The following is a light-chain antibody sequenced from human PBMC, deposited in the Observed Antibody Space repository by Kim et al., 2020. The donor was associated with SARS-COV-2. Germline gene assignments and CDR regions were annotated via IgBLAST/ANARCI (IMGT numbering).Light chain of an antibody. CDR2: GAS. CDR1: QDIANS. J-gene: IGKJ1*01. V-gene: IGKV1-27*01. Sequence: DIQMTQSPSSLSASVGDRVTITCRASQDIANSLAWYQQKPGTVPKVLIYGASTLQSGVPSRFSGSGSGTEFTLTIGSLQTEDVATYYCQKYNSAPWTFGPVTKVDIK. CDR3: QKYNSAPWT.